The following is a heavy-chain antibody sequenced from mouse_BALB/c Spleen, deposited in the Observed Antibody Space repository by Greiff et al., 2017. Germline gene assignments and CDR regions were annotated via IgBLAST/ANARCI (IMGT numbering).Heavy chain of an antibody. CDR2: INSNGGST. V-gene: IGHV5-6-3*01. Sequence: EVKVVESGGGLVQPGGSLKLSCAASGFTFSSYGMSWVRQTPDKRLELVATINSNGGSTYYPDSVKGRFTISRDNAKNTLYLQMSSLKSEDTAMYYCARDRWLRRDYYAMDYWGQGTSVTVSS. J-gene: IGHJ4*01. D-gene: IGHD2-2*01. CDR1: GFTFSSYG. CDR3: ARDRWLRRDYYAMDY.